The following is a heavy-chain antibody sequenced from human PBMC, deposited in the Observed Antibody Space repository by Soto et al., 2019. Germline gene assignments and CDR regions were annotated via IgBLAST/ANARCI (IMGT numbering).Heavy chain of an antibody. CDR3: ARDQGIAARPYYYYYYGMDV. J-gene: IGHJ6*02. CDR2: INPSGGST. CDR1: GYTFTSYY. Sequence: ASVKVSCKASGYTFTSYYMHCVRQAPGQGLEWMGIINPSGGSTSYAQKFQGRVTMTRDTSTSTVYMELSSLRSEDTAVYYCARDQGIAARPYYYYYYGMDVWGQGTTVTVSS. V-gene: IGHV1-46*01. D-gene: IGHD6-6*01.